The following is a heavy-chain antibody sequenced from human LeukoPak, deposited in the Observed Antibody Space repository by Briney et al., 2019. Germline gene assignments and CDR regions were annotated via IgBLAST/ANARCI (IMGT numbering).Heavy chain of an antibody. CDR1: GFTFSSYS. Sequence: AGGSLRLSCAASGFTFSSYSMSWVRQGPGKGLEWVSYINTGSSTIYCADSVKGRFTISRDNAKNSLYLQMSSLRAEDTAVYYCARDLWYYDSSGYAIGVYFDSWGQGTLVTVSS. CDR3: ARDLWYYDSSGYAIGVYFDS. V-gene: IGHV3-48*01. CDR2: INTGSSTI. J-gene: IGHJ4*02. D-gene: IGHD3-22*01.